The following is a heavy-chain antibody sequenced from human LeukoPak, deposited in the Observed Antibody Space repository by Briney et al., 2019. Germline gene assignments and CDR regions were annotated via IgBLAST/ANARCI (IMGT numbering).Heavy chain of an antibody. V-gene: IGHV3-74*01. CDR2: TNLHGTAV. D-gene: IGHD3-16*01. J-gene: IGHJ4*02. CDR1: GLSFSNYW. Sequence: GGSLRDSCAVSGLSFSNYWMHWVRQAPGKGLVWVARTNLHGTAVDYADSVKGRFTISRDNAKNTLFLQMNSLRAEDTAVYYCASAYTYVRLGDHWGQGTLVTVSS. CDR3: ASAYTYVRLGDH.